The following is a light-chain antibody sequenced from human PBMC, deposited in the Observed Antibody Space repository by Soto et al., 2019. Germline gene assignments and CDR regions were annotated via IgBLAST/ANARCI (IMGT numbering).Light chain of an antibody. J-gene: IGLJ2*01. CDR1: SSDVGGYNY. CDR2: EVS. CDR3: RSYAGTGTWI. Sequence: QSALTQPASVSGSPGQSITISCTGTSSDVGGYNYVSWYQQHPGKAPKLIIYEVSNRPSGVSNRFSGSKSGNTASLTVSGLQAEDEADYYCRSYAGTGTWIFGGGTKLTVL. V-gene: IGLV2-14*01.